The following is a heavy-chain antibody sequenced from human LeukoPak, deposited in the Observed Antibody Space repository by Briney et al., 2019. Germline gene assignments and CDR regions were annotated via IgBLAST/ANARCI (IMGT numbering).Heavy chain of an antibody. CDR2: ISAYNGNT. CDR1: GGTFSSYA. D-gene: IGHD6-19*01. J-gene: IGHJ3*02. V-gene: IGHV1-18*01. CDR3: ASASSIAVAGEDAFDI. Sequence: ASVKVSCKASGGTFSSYAISWVRQAPGQGLEWMGWISAYNGNTNYAQKLQGRVTMTTDTSTSTAYMELRSLRSDDTAVYYCASASSIAVAGEDAFDIWGQGTMVTVSS.